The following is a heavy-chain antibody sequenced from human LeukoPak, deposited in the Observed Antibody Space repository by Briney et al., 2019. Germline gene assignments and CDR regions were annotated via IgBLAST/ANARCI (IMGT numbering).Heavy chain of an antibody. Sequence: PGGSLRLSCAASGFTVSSNYMSWVRQAPGKGLEWVSVIYSGGSTYYADSVKGRFTISRDNSKNTLYLQMNSLRAEDTAVYYCARSFTYYDYVWGSYPAGAFDIWGQGTMVTVSS. CDR3: ARSFTYYDYVWGSYPAGAFDI. CDR1: GFTVSSNY. J-gene: IGHJ3*02. D-gene: IGHD3-16*01. CDR2: IYSGGST. V-gene: IGHV3-53*01.